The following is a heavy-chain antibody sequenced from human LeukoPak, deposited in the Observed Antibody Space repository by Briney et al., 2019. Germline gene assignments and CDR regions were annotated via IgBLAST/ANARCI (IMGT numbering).Heavy chain of an antibody. Sequence: PGGSLRLSCTASGFTFTNYAMAWVRQAPGEGLEWVSAFGGGAAYYADSVKGRFTISRDNSKNTVYLQLSSLRADDTAIYYCVRLSGSFDMWGQGTVVTVSS. D-gene: IGHD3-10*01. CDR2: FGGGAA. J-gene: IGHJ3*02. CDR1: GFTFTNYA. V-gene: IGHV3-23*01. CDR3: VRLSGSFDM.